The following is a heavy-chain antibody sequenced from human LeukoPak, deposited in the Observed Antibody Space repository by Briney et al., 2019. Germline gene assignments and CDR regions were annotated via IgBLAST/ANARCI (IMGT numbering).Heavy chain of an antibody. Sequence: GGSLRVSCAASGFTFRNSWMNWVRQAPGEGLVRVSRINSDGTTTTYADSVKGQFIISRDNAKNTLYLQMNSLRAEDTDVYYCVKRDGYKPWDYNGMDVWGQGTTVTVSS. D-gene: IGHD5-24*01. CDR3: VKRDGYKPWDYNGMDV. J-gene: IGHJ6*02. V-gene: IGHV3-74*01. CDR1: GFTFRNSW. CDR2: INSDGTTT.